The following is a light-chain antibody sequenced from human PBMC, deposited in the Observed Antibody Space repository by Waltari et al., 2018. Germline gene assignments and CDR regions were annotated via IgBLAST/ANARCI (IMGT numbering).Light chain of an antibody. J-gene: IGKJ1*01. CDR3: QHYVRLPAT. CDR2: GAS. Sequence: ILLTQSPVTLSLSPGERATLSCRASQSVTRALAWYQQKPGQAPRLLIYGASNRATGIPDRFSGSGSGTDFSLTISRLEPEDFAVYYCQHYVRLPATFGQGTKVEIK. CDR1: QSVTRA. V-gene: IGKV3-20*01.